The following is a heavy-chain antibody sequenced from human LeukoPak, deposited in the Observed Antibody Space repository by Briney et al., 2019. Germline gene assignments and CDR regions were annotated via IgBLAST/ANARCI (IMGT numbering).Heavy chain of an antibody. J-gene: IGHJ4*02. CDR1: GFTFSSYA. CDR3: ARDPYCGGGCFTP. CDR2: IYSGGST. V-gene: IGHV3-66*01. Sequence: GGSLRLSCAASGFTFSSYAMSWVRQAPGKGLEWVSVIYSGGSTYYADSVKGRFTISRDNSKNTLYLQMNSLRAEDTAVYYCARDPYCGGGCFTPWGQGTLVTVSS. D-gene: IGHD2-21*02.